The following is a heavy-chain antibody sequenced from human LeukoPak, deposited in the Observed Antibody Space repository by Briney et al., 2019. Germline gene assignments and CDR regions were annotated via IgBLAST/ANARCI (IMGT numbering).Heavy chain of an antibody. Sequence: GGSLRLSCAASGFTFISYDIHWVRQAPGKGLEWVAVISSDGGNNYYADSVKGRFTISRDKSKNTLYLQMNSLRAEDTAVYYCARELSGRIGTGWFDPWGQGTLVTVSS. V-gene: IGHV3-30-3*01. CDR2: ISSDGGNN. J-gene: IGHJ5*02. CDR3: ARELSGRIGTGWFDP. CDR1: GFTFISYD. D-gene: IGHD1-7*01.